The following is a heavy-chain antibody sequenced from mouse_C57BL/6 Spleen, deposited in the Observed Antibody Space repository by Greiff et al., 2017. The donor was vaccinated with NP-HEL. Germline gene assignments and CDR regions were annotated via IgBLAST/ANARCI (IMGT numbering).Heavy chain of an antibody. CDR3: ARRDYYGYDVCALGC. D-gene: IGHD2-2*01. CDR1: GFNIKDYY. V-gene: IGHV14-2*01. CDR2: IDPEDGET. J-gene: IGHJ4*01. Sequence: EVQLQQSGAELVKPGASVKLSCTASGFNIKDYYMHWVKQRTEQGLEWIGRIDPEDGETKYASKFQGKATITADTSSNTAYLQLSSLTSEDTDVDYCARRDYYGYDVCALGCWGQGTSVTVS.